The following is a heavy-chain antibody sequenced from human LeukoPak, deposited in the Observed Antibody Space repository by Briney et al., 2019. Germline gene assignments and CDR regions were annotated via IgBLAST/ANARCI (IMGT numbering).Heavy chain of an antibody. CDR2: IYTSGST. V-gene: IGHV4-4*07. CDR3: ARGDYVWGSYRRGGSYYFDY. J-gene: IGHJ4*02. Sequence: SETLSLTCTVSGGSISSYYWSWIRQPAGKGLEWIGRIYTSGSTNYNPSLKSRVTISVDTSKNQFSLKLSSVTAADTAVYYCARGDYVWGSYRRGGSYYFDYWGQGTLVTVSS. D-gene: IGHD3-16*01. CDR1: GGSISSYY.